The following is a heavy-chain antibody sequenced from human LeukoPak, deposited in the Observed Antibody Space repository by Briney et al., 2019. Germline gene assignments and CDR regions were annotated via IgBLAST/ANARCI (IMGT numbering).Heavy chain of an antibody. D-gene: IGHD2-21*02. CDR2: ISYDGSNK. CDR3: TTSLPHVVDVTTSDGGN. J-gene: IGHJ4*02. V-gene: IGHV3-30*03. CDR1: GFTFSSYG. Sequence: GGSLRLSCAASGFTFSSYGMHWVRQAPGKGLEWVAVISYDGSNKYYADSAKGRFTISRDNAGNSLYLQMNSLRAEDTAVYYCTTSLPHVVDVTTSDGGNWGQGTLVTVSS.